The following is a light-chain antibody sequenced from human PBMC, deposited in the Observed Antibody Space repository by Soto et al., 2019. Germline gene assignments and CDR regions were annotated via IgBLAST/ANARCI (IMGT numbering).Light chain of an antibody. Sequence: EIVLTQSPGTLSLSPGEGATLSCRASQSINSFLAWYRQRRGQAPRLLIHGASNRATGIPDRFSGSGSGPDFTLTISRLEPEDFAVYYCQQYGGSPRTFGQGTKVEVK. V-gene: IGKV3-20*01. CDR1: QSINSF. CDR3: QQYGGSPRT. J-gene: IGKJ1*01. CDR2: GAS.